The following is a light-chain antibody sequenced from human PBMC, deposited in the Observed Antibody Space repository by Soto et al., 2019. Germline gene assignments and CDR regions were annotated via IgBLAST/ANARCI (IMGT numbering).Light chain of an antibody. CDR2: EGS. Sequence: QSALTQPASVSGSPGQSITMSCTGTSSDVGSYNLFSWYQQHPGKAPKLIIYEGSKRPSGVSNRFSGSKSGNTASLTISGLQAEDESDYYRCSYAGGSTYVFGTGTKLTVL. J-gene: IGLJ1*01. V-gene: IGLV2-23*01. CDR1: SSDVGSYNL. CDR3: CSYAGGSTYV.